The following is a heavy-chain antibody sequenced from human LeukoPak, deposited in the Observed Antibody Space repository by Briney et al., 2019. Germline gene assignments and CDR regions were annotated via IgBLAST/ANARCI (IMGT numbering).Heavy chain of an antibody. Sequence: GGSLRLSCAASGFTFSSYEMNWVRQAPGKGLEWVSYISSSGSTIYYADSVKGRFTISRDNAKNSLYLQMNSLRAEDTAVYYCATKGYCSSTSCYKDGWFDPWGQGTLVTVSS. V-gene: IGHV3-48*03. CDR1: GFTFSSYE. CDR3: ATKGYCSSTSCYKDGWFDP. J-gene: IGHJ5*02. CDR2: ISSSGSTI. D-gene: IGHD2-2*02.